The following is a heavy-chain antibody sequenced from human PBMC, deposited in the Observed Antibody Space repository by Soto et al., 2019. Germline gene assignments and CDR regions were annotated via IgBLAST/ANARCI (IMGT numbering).Heavy chain of an antibody. V-gene: IGHV3-23*01. J-gene: IGHJ5*02. CDR2: MSGSGGRT. CDR1: GFTFRSYV. CDR3: AKGRLAALFDP. Sequence: EVQLLESGGGLVQPGGSLRLSCAASGFTFRSYVMSWVRQAPGKGLEWVSGMSGSGGRTYYADSVKGRFTISRDNSKNTLYLQMNSLRAEDTAVYYCAKGRLAALFDPWGQGTLVTVSS.